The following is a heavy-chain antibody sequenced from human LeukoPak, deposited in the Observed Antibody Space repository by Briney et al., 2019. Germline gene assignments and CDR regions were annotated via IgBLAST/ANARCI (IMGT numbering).Heavy chain of an antibody. CDR3: ARVLDTAMGIGSVYFDY. Sequence: SETLSLTCTVSGGSVSSGSYYWSWIRQPPGKGLEWIGYIYYSGSTNYNPSLKSRVTISIDTSKNQFSLKLSSVTAADTAVYYCARVLDTAMGIGSVYFDYWGQGTLVTVSS. V-gene: IGHV4-61*01. J-gene: IGHJ4*02. CDR2: IYYSGST. D-gene: IGHD5-18*01. CDR1: GGSVSSGSYY.